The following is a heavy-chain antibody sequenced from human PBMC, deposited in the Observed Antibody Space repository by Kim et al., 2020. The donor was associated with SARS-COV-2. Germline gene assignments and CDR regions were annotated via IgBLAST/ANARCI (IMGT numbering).Heavy chain of an antibody. D-gene: IGHD1-26*01. J-gene: IGHJ4*02. CDR1: GFTFSSYW. Sequence: GGSLRLSCAASGFTFSSYWMHWVRQAPGKGLVWVSRINSDGSTTNYADSVKGRFTISRDNAKNTLYLQMNSLRVEDTAVYYCAGIRGSGAYSTYWGAGTPVTISS. V-gene: IGHV3-74*01. CDR3: AGIRGSGAYSTY. CDR2: INSDGSTT.